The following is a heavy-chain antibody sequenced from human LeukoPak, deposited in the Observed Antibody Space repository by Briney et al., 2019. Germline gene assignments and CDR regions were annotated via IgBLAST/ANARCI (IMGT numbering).Heavy chain of an antibody. J-gene: IGHJ4*02. Sequence: GGSLRLSCAASGFTFSDYYMSWIRQAPGKGLXXXSYISSSGSTIYYADSVKGRFTISRDNAKNSLYLQMNSLRAEDTAVYYCARALGDYDFWSCDYWDQGTLVTVSS. V-gene: IGHV3-11*01. CDR1: GFTFSDYY. CDR3: ARALGDYDFWSCDY. CDR2: ISSSGSTI. D-gene: IGHD3-3*01.